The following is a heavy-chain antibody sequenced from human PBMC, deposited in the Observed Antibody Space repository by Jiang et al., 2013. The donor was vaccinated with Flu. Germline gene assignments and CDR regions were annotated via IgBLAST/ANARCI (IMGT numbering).Heavy chain of an antibody. Sequence: KPTQTLTLTCTFSGFFAHHSWSGCGLDPSAPGKALEWLALIYWDEEQRYRPSLRTRLAVTKDTSRNQVVLRMTNMAPEDTATYYCAHWSASDFDFWSGSSRGHAFDIWGQGTMVTVSA. D-gene: IGHD3-3*01. V-gene: IGHV2-5*02. J-gene: IGHJ3*02. CDR1: GFFAHHSWSG. CDR2: IYWDEEQ. CDR3: AHWSASDFDFWSGSSRGHAFDI.